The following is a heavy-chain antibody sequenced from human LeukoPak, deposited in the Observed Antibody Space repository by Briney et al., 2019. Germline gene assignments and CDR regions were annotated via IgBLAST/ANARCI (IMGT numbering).Heavy chain of an antibody. Sequence: GGSLRLSCAASGFTFSSYAMHWVRQAPGKGLEWVAVISYDGSNKYYADSVKGRFTISRDNSKNTLYLQMNSLRAEDTAVYYCASSDSNFDYWGQGTLVTVSS. CDR1: GFTFSSYA. CDR2: ISYDGSNK. J-gene: IGHJ4*02. V-gene: IGHV3-30*14. CDR3: ASSDSNFDY. D-gene: IGHD6-13*01.